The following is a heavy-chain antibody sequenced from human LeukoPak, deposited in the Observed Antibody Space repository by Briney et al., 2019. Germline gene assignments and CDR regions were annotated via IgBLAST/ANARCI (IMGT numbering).Heavy chain of an antibody. V-gene: IGHV3-21*04. J-gene: IGHJ6*02. D-gene: IGHD3-22*01. CDR3: AKGQYYYDSDSYHYTPYYYYAMDV. CDR1: GFTFSSYS. Sequence: KTGGPLRLSCAASGFTFSSYSMNWVRQAPGKGLEWVSSISSSSSYIYYADSVKGRFTISRDNSKNTLSLQMNGLRVEDTAVYYCAKGQYYYDSDSYHYTPYYYYAMDVWGQGTTVTVSS. CDR2: ISSSSSYI.